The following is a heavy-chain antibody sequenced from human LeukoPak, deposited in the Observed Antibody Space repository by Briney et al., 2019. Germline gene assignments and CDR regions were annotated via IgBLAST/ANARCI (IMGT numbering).Heavy chain of an antibody. D-gene: IGHD1-7*01. Sequence: PSETLSLTCSASGGSISGHYWSWVRQPAGKGLEDLGRIYSTGSTHYNPSLESRVTMSVDTSKNQFSLRLSSVTAADTAVYYCARGTTEYIYYFEHWGQGILVTVSS. CDR3: ARGTTEYIYYFEH. J-gene: IGHJ4*02. V-gene: IGHV4-4*07. CDR2: IYSTGST. CDR1: GGSISGHY.